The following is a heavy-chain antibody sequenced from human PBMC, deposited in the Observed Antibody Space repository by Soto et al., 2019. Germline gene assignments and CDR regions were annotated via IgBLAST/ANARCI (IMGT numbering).Heavy chain of an antibody. J-gene: IGHJ3*02. V-gene: IGHV3-15*07. Sequence: EVQLVESGGGLVKPGGSLRLSCAASGFTFSNAWMNWVRQAPGKGLAWVGRIKSKTDGGTTDYAAPVKGRFTISRDNSKSTLYLQMSSLKTEDTAVYYCTTNGYGWAFDIWGQGTMVTVSS. CDR3: TTNGYGWAFDI. CDR1: GFTFSNAW. D-gene: IGHD4-17*01. CDR2: IKSKTDGGTT.